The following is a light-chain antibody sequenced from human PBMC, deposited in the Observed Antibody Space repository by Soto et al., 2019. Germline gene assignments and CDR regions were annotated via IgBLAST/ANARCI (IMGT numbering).Light chain of an antibody. CDR2: LNRDGSH. CDR1: SGHSSYA. Sequence: QLVLTQSPSASASLGASVTLTCTLSSGHSSYAIAWHHQQPETCPRYLMKLNRDGSHNKGDGIPDRFSGSSSGAESYLTIYSLQSEYEADYYCQTWGPGMLVFCGGTELTVL. V-gene: IGLV4-69*01. CDR3: QTWGPGMLV. J-gene: IGLJ3*02.